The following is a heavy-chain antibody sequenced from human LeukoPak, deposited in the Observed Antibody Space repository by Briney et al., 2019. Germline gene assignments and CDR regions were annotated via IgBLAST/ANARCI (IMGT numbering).Heavy chain of an antibody. CDR2: IIHIFGTA. D-gene: IGHD2-15*01. CDR3: ASYGPKPLHCSGGSCYPTYFDY. J-gene: IGHJ4*02. V-gene: IGHV1-69*05. CDR1: GGTFSRYA. Sequence: SVKVSCKASGGTFSRYAISWVRQAPGQGLEWRGGIIHIFGTANYAQKFQGRVTITTDESTSTAYMELSSLRSEDTAVYYCASYGPKPLHCSGGSCYPTYFDYWGQGTLVTVSS.